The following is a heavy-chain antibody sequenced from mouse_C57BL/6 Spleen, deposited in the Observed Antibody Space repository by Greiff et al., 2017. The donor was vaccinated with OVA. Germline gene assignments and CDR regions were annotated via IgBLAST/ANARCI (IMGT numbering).Heavy chain of an antibody. J-gene: IGHJ2*01. CDR1: GYTFTSYW. CDR3: AVVYYCLFDY. CDR2: IDPSDSET. D-gene: IGHD1-1*01. Sequence: QVQLQQPGAELVRPGSSVKLSCKASGYTFTSYWMHWVKQRPIQGLEWIGNIDPSDSETHYNQKFKNKATLTVDKSSSTAYMQLSSLTSEDSAVYYCAVVYYCLFDYWGQGTTLTVSS. V-gene: IGHV1-52*01.